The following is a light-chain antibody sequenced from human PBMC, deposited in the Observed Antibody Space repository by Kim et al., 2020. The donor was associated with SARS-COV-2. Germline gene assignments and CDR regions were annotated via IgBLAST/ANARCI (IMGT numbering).Light chain of an antibody. CDR3: QHLNSFPPT. J-gene: IGKJ2*01. CDR2: TAS. Sequence: SASVGDRVTITCRASQDISNYLAWYQQKSGKAPELLIYTASTLQSGVPSRFSGSGSGTDFTLTVSSLQPEDFATYYCQHLNSFPPTFGQGTKLEI. CDR1: QDISNY. V-gene: IGKV1-9*01.